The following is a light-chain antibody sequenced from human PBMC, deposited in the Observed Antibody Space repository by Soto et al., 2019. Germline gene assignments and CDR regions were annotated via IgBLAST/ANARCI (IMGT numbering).Light chain of an antibody. CDR1: HSVSNW. Sequence: DIQMTQSPSTLSASVGERVTITCRASHSVSNWLAWYQQKPGKAPNLLIYDVSSLESGVPSRFSGSGSGTEFILTISSLQPDDFATYYCQQYDSYSWTFGQGTKVEMK. J-gene: IGKJ1*01. CDR2: DVS. V-gene: IGKV1-5*01. CDR3: QQYDSYSWT.